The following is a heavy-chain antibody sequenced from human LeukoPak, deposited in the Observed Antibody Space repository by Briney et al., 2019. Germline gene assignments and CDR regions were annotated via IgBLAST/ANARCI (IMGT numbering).Heavy chain of an antibody. CDR3: AREIVVVRGPSYYYYYYMDV. CDR1: GGSISSYY. CDR2: IYTSGST. Sequence: PSETLSLTCTVSGGSISSYYWSWIRQPAGKGLEWIGRIYTSGSTNYNPSLKSRVTMSVDTSKNQFSLKLSSVTAADTAVYYCAREIVVVRGPSYYYYYYMDVWGKGTTVTVSS. D-gene: IGHD3-22*01. J-gene: IGHJ6*03. V-gene: IGHV4-4*07.